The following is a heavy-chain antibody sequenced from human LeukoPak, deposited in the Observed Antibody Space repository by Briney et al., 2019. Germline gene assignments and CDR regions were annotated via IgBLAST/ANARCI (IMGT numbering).Heavy chain of an antibody. CDR3: AGGSGWLIEVY. Sequence: GGSLRLSCAASGFTFSTYWLSWVRQAPGKGLEWVANIKQDGSEEAYVDSVKGRFTISRDNAKNSLYLQMNGLRAEDTAVYYCAGGSGWLIEVYWGQGSLVTVSS. J-gene: IGHJ4*02. D-gene: IGHD6-19*01. V-gene: IGHV3-7*01. CDR1: GFTFSTYW. CDR2: IKQDGSEE.